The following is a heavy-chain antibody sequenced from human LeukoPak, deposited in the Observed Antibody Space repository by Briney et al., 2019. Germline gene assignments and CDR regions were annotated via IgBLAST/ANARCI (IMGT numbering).Heavy chain of an antibody. CDR2: VDGSGSYI. CDR1: GDTFSGHT. J-gene: IGHJ4*02. CDR3: ASEGCGCYCLES. V-gene: IGHV3-21*01. Sequence: GGSLILSCAASGDTFSGHTMNWLRHPPGGRLEWLSSVDGSGSYIYYEESVRGRFISSRDNAEGSLYLQMNSLRAEDTAVYYCASEGCGCYCLESWGQGTLVTVSS. D-gene: IGHD2-21*02.